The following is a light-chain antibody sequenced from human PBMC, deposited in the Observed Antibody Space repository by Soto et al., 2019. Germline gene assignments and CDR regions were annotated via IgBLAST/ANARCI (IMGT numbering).Light chain of an antibody. Sequence: HSALTQPASVSGSPGQSITISCTGTSSDVGDYNYVSWYQQHPGKAPKLMLYDVSNRPSGISNRFSGSKSGNTASRAISGLQAEDEGDDYGSSYASSSTLFGTGAKVTVL. CDR1: SSDVGDYNY. CDR3: SSYASSSTL. V-gene: IGLV2-14*01. J-gene: IGLJ1*01. CDR2: DVS.